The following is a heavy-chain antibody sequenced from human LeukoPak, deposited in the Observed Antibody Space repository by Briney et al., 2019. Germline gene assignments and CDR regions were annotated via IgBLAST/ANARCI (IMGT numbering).Heavy chain of an antibody. CDR1: GFTFSSYA. CDR2: ISYDGSNK. D-gene: IGHD2-2*01. J-gene: IGHJ6*02. Sequence: GGSLRLPCAASGFTFSSYAMHWVREAPGKGLEWVAVISYDGSNKYYADSVKGRFTISRDNSKNTLYLQMNSLRAEDTAVYYCARDGRYCSSTSCYWESGMDVWGQGTTVTVSS. CDR3: ARDGRYCSSTSCYWESGMDV. V-gene: IGHV3-30*04.